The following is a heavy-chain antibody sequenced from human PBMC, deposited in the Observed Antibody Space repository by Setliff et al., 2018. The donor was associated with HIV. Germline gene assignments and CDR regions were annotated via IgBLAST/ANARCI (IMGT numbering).Heavy chain of an antibody. V-gene: IGHV1-69*10. J-gene: IGHJ5*02. CDR3: ARTSLPSYDTLTGYYSPEP. CDR2: IIPILGIA. Sequence: SVKVSCKASGYTFTSYAISWVRQAPGQGLEWMGGIIPILGIANYAQKFQGRVTITTDKSTSTAYMELSSLRSDDTAVYYCARTSLPSYDTLTGYYSPEPWGQGTLVTVSS. D-gene: IGHD3-9*01. CDR1: GYTFTSYA.